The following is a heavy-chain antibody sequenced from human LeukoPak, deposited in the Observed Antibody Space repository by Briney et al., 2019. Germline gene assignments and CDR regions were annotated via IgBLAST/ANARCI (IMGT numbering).Heavy chain of an antibody. J-gene: IGHJ4*02. V-gene: IGHV4-38-2*02. D-gene: IGHD3-22*01. CDR2: IYHSGTT. CDR1: NYSITSGYF. CDR3: ARDGVFHDSDGYSFDY. Sequence: SETRSLTCAVSNYSITSGYFWGWIRQPPGKGLEWIASIYHSGTTYYNPSLRNRVTLFVDTSKNQFSLKLTSLTAADTAVYYCARDGVFHDSDGYSFDYWGQGTLVTVSS.